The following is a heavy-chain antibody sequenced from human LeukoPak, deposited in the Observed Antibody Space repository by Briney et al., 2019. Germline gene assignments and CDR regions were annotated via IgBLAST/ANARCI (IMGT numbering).Heavy chain of an antibody. J-gene: IGHJ4*02. CDR1: GFTFSSYA. CDR2: ISGSGGST. CDR3: AKAVVPADTINDY. V-gene: IGHV3-23*01. D-gene: IGHD2-2*01. Sequence: TGGSLRLSCAASGFTFSSYAMSWVRQAPGKGLEWVSAISGSGGSTYYADSVKGRFTISRDNSKNTLYLQMNSLRAEDTAVYYCAKAVVPADTINDYWGQGTLVTVSS.